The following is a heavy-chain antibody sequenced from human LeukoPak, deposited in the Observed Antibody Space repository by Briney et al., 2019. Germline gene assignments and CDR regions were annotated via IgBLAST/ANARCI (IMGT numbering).Heavy chain of an antibody. CDR3: ARDRWDYCSSTSCYGGSLDY. V-gene: IGHV1-69*13. D-gene: IGHD2-2*01. J-gene: IGHJ4*02. Sequence: SVKVSCKASGGTFSSYAISWVRQAPGQGLEWMGGLIPIFGTANYAQKFQGRVTITADESTSTAYMELSSLRSEDTAVYYCARDRWDYCSSTSCYGGSLDYWGQGTLVTVSS. CDR1: GGTFSSYA. CDR2: LIPIFGTA.